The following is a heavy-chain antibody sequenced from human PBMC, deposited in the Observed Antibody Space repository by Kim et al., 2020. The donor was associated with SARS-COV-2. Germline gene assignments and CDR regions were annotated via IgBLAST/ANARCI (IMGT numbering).Heavy chain of an antibody. CDR3: ARNHLISGSNAVAY. Sequence: ADSVKGRFTNSGENGKSTVYLQMNSLRAEDTAVYYCARNHLISGSNAVAYWGQGTLVTVSS. J-gene: IGHJ4*02. V-gene: IGHV3-74*01. D-gene: IGHD1-26*01.